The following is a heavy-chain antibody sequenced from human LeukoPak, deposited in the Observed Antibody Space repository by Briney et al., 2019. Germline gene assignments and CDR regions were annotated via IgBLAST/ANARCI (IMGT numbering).Heavy chain of an antibody. CDR3: ARENLAYYDSSGYYPFDY. CDR2: IYYSGST. V-gene: IGHV4-59*01. D-gene: IGHD3-22*01. Sequence: SETLSLTCSVSGGSISTYYWSWIRQPPGKGLEWIGYIYYSGSTNYNPSLKSRVTISVDTSKNQLSLKLSSVTAADTAVYYCARENLAYYDSSGYYPFDYWGQGTLVTVSS. J-gene: IGHJ4*02. CDR1: GGSISTYY.